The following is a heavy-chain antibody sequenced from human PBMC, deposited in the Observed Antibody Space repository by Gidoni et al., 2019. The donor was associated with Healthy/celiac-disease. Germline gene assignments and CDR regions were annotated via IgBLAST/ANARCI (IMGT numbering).Heavy chain of an antibody. J-gene: IGHJ3*02. CDR1: GFTFSSYA. Sequence: AASGFTFSSYAMSWVRQAPGKGLEWVSAISGSGGSTSYADSVKGRFTISRENSKNTLYLQMNSLRAEDTAVYYCAKGDSYDSGDDAFDIWGQGTMVTVSS. V-gene: IGHV3-23*01. D-gene: IGHD3-22*01. CDR2: ISGSGGST. CDR3: AKGDSYDSGDDAFDI.